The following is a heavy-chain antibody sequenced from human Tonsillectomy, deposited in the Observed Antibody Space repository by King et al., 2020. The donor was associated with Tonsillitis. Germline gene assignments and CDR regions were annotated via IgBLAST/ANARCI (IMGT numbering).Heavy chain of an antibody. CDR2: MNPNSGNT. CDR1: GYTFTSYD. D-gene: IGHD3-3*01. Sequence: QLVQSGAEVKKPGASVKVSCKASGYTFTSYDINWVRQATGQGLEWMGWMNPNSGNTGYAQKFQGRVTMTRNTSISTAYMELSSLSSEDTAVYYCARDIMNYDFWSGYGYYYYMDVWGKGTTVTVSS. J-gene: IGHJ6*03. V-gene: IGHV1-8*01. CDR3: ARDIMNYDFWSGYGYYYYMDV.